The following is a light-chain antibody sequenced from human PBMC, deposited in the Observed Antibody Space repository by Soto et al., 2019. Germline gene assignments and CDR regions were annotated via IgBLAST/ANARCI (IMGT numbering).Light chain of an antibody. CDR2: KAS. V-gene: IGKV1-5*03. J-gene: IGKJ1*01. CDR1: QSISSW. Sequence: DIQMTQSPSTLSASVGDRVTITCRASQSISSWLAWYQQKPGKAPKVLIYKASSLESGVPSRFSGSGSGTEFTLTISSVQPDDFATYHCQQYNSYPWTFGQGTKVEIK. CDR3: QQYNSYPWT.